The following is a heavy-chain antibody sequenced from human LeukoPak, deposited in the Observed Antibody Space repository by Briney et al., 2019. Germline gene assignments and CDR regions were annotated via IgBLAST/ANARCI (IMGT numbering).Heavy chain of an antibody. CDR1: GFTFSSYA. D-gene: IGHD6-13*01. J-gene: IGHJ6*03. CDR2: ISGSGGST. Sequence: PGGSLRLSCAASGFTFSSYAMSWVRQAPGKGLEWVSAISGSGGSTYYADSVKGRFTISRDNSKNTLYLQMNSLRAEDTAVYYCAKDHGSSSWYFPTYYYYYMDVWGKGTMVTVSS. V-gene: IGHV3-23*01. CDR3: AKDHGSSSWYFPTYYYYYMDV.